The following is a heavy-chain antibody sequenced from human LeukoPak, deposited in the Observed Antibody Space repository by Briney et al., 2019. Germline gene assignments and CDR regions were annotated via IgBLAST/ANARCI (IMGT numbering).Heavy chain of an antibody. J-gene: IGHJ5*02. CDR3: AILGTGGS. V-gene: IGHV4-39*01. CDR2: IFYRGST. CDR1: GGPISSTSYY. D-gene: IGHD3-10*01. Sequence: PSETLSLTCTVSGGPISSTSYYWGWIRQPPGKGLEWIGTIFYRGSTSYNPSLKSRVTIAVDTSNNQFSLRLSSVTAADTAVYYCAILGTGGSWGQGTLVTVSS.